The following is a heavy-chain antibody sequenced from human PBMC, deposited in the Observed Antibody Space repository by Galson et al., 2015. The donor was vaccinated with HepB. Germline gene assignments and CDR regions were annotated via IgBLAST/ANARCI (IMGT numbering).Heavy chain of an antibody. D-gene: IGHD2-2*01. J-gene: IGHJ4*02. CDR1: GFTFSNAW. CDR2: IKSKTDGGTT. V-gene: IGHV3-15*07. Sequence: SLRLSCAASGFTFSNAWMNWVRQAPGKGLEWVGRIKSKTDGGTTDYAAPVKGRFTISRDDSKNTLYLQMNSLRAEDTAVYYCARSAGGSSSTSCPGVWGQGTLVTVSS. CDR3: ARSAGGSSSTSCPGV.